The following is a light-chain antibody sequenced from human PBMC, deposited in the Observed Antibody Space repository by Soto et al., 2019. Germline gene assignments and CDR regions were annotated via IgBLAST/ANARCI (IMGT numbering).Light chain of an antibody. J-gene: IGKJ1*01. V-gene: IGKV1-5*01. Sequence: DIQMTQSASTLSASFGDRVTITCGASQSVSDWLAWYQQKPGKAPKLLIYDASSLESAVPSRFSGSGSGTEFTLTISSLQPDDFATYYCQQYNSYTWTFGQGPRWIS. CDR1: QSVSDW. CDR3: QQYNSYTWT. CDR2: DAS.